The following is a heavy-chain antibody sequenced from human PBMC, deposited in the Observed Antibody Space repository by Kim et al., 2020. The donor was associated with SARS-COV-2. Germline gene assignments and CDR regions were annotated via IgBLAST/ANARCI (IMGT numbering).Heavy chain of an antibody. V-gene: IGHV3-23*01. J-gene: IGHJ4*01. CDR1: GFTFSSVA. D-gene: IGHD2-21*01. CDR3: ERGADLDGSWGGTSYFD. CDR2: VDGSADGR. Sequence: GGSLRLSCAASGFTFSSVAMNWVRQAPGKGLEWVCRVDGSADGRNYANPASGRFTVTRDNAKKKQTLQLISISVEATASYFYERGADLDGSWGGTSYFD.